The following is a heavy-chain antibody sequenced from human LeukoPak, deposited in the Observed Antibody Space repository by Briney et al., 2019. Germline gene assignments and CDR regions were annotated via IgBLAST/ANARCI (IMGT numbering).Heavy chain of an antibody. V-gene: IGHV1-2*02. J-gene: IGHJ6*03. CDR3: ARNSCSGGSCYSYYYYYMDV. CDR1: GYTFTGYY. D-gene: IGHD2-15*01. CDR2: INPNSGGT. Sequence: AASVKVSCKASGYTFTGYYMHWVRQAPGQGLEWMGWINPNSGGTNYAQKFQGRVTMTRDTSISTAYMELSRLRSDDTAVYYCARNSCSGGSCYSYYYYYMDVWGKGTTVTVSS.